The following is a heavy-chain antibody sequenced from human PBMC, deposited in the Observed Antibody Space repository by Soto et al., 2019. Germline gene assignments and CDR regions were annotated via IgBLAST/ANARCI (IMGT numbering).Heavy chain of an antibody. CDR3: EKGYNYCYGMDV. CDR1: GFSFSTHA. V-gene: IGHV3-23*01. Sequence: GGSLRLSCAASGFSFSTHAMSWVRQAPGKGLEWVSAISGSGGSTYYADSVKGRFTISRDNSKNTLYLQMNSLRAEDTALYYCEKGYNYCYGMDVWGQGTTVSVSS. D-gene: IGHD2-2*02. J-gene: IGHJ6*02. CDR2: ISGSGGST.